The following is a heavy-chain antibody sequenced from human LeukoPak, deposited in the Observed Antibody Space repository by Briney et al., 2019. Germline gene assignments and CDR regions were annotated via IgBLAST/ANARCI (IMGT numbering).Heavy chain of an antibody. D-gene: IGHD6-6*01. V-gene: IGHV3-30-3*02. Sequence: PGRSLRLSCAASGFTFSSYAMHWGRQAPGKGLEWVAVISYDGNNKYYADSVKGRFTISRDNSKNPLYLQMNSLRAEDTAVYYCAKSNSNSFDWGQGTLVTVSS. J-gene: IGHJ4*02. CDR2: ISYDGNNK. CDR3: AKSNSNSFD. CDR1: GFTFSSYA.